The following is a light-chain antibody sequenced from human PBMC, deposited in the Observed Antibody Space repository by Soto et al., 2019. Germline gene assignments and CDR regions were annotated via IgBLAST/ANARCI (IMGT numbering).Light chain of an antibody. Sequence: LVLTQSPSASASLGASVKLTCTLSSGPSNYAITWHQQQPEKGPRYLMKVNSDGSHSKGDGIPDRFSGSSSGAERYLTVSSLQSEDEADYYCQTWGNGIWVFGGGTKLTVL. V-gene: IGLV4-69*01. CDR1: SGPSNYA. CDR3: QTWGNGIWV. CDR2: VNSDGSH. J-gene: IGLJ3*02.